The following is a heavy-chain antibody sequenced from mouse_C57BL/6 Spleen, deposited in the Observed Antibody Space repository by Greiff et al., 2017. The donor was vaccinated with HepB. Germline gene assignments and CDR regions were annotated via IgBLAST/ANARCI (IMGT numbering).Heavy chain of an antibody. CDR2: IDPENGDT. CDR1: GFNIKDDY. D-gene: IGHD1-2*01. V-gene: IGHV14-4*01. CDR3: TGGLLRPWYFDV. Sequence: EVQLQQSGAELVRPGASVKLSCTASGFNIKDDYMHWVKQRPEQGLEWIGWIDPENGDTEYASKFQGKATITADTSSNTAYLQLSSLTSEDTAVYYCTGGLLRPWYFDVWGTGTTVTVSS. J-gene: IGHJ1*03.